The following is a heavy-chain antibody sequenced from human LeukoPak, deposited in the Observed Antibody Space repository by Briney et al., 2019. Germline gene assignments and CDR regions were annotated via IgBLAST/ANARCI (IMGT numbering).Heavy chain of an antibody. CDR3: P. J-gene: IGHJ5*02. D-gene: IGHD3-10*01. CDR2: INTNTGNP. Sequence: ASVKVSCKASGYTFTTYYMHWVRQAPGQGLEWMGWINTNTGNPTYAQGFTGRFVFSLDTSVSTAYYCARMQMVRGVKNWFDPRGQGTLVTVSS. CDR1: GYTFTTYY. V-gene: IGHV7-4-1*01.